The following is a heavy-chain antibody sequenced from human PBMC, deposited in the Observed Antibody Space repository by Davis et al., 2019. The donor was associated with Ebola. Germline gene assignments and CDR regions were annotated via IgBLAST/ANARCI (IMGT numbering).Heavy chain of an antibody. CDR1: GGSFSGYY. CDR3: ARLRGYSGYALDY. Sequence: SETLSLTCAVYGGSFSGYYWSWIRQPPGKGLEWIGEINHSGSTNYNPSLKSRVTISVDTSKNQFSLKLSSVTAADTAVYYCARLRGYSGYALDYWGQGTVVTVSS. J-gene: IGHJ4*02. V-gene: IGHV4-34*01. D-gene: IGHD5-12*01. CDR2: INHSGST.